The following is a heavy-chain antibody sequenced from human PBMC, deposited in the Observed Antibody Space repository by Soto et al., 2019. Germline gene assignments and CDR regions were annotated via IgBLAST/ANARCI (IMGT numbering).Heavy chain of an antibody. V-gene: IGHV3-23*01. CDR2: ISGSGGST. J-gene: IGHJ3*02. CDR1: GFTFSSYA. Sequence: PGGSLRLSCAASGFTFSSYAMSWVRQAPGKGLEWVSAISGSGGSTYYADSVKGRFTISRDNSKNMLYLQMNSLRAEDTVVYYCAREVRVRGFAFDIWGQGTMVTVSS. CDR3: AREVRVRGFAFDI. D-gene: IGHD3-3*01.